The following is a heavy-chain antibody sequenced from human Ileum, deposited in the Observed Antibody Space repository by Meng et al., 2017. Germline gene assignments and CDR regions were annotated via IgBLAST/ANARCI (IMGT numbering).Heavy chain of an antibody. V-gene: IGHV4-61*08. CDR3: ARDHWGSLDY. CDR2: AST. CDR1: GGSVSSAGYQ. J-gene: IGHJ4*02. D-gene: IGHD7-27*01. Sequence: QVQLKEAGPGLVRPSETLYLICTVSGGSVSSAGYQWGWIRQPPGKGLEWIGYASTNYNPSLKSRVTISLDTSKNQFSLKLSSVTAADTAVYYCARDHWGSLDYWGQGILVTVSS.